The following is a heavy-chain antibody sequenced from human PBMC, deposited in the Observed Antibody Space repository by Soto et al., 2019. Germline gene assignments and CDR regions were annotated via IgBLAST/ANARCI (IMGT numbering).Heavy chain of an antibody. CDR3: ARDRGVAPPVAGNTHYYYYMDD. CDR1: GYSFTNYG. D-gene: IGHD6-19*01. CDR2: VSAYNGNT. Sequence: QDQLVQSGVEVKKPGASVKVPCKASGYSFTNYGITWVRQAPGQGFEWMGWVSAYNGNTNYAQKFQGRVTMTTDASTSTAYLELRSLRSDDTSVYYCARDRGVAPPVAGNTHYYYYMDDWGKGTTVTVSS. J-gene: IGHJ6*03. V-gene: IGHV1-18*01.